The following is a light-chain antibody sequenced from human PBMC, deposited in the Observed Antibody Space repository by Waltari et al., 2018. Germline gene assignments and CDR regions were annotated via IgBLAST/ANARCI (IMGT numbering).Light chain of an antibody. CDR1: SSDGGGYNY. CDR3: CSYAGSSTPVI. V-gene: IGLV2-23*02. Sequence: QSALTQPASVSGSPGQSITIPCTGTSSDGGGYNYVSWYQQHPGKAPKFILYDVSQRPSGVSNRFSGSKSGNTASLTISGLQAEDEADYYCCSYAGSSTPVIFGGGTKLTVL. CDR2: DVS. J-gene: IGLJ2*01.